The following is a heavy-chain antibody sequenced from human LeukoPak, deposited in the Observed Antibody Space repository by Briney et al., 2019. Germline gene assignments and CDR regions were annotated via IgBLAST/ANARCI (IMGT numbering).Heavy chain of an antibody. CDR2: AYYRSKWYK. CDR3: ARDGHAPQSPYYFGY. CDR1: GDSLSSNSAA. V-gene: IGHV6-1*01. J-gene: IGHJ4*02. Sequence: SQTLSLTCAISGDSLSSNSAAWNWIRQSPSRGLEWLGSAYYRSKWYKDYAESVKSRVTINTDTSKNQFSLQLNSVTPEDTAVYYCARDGHAPQSPYYFGYWGQGTLVTVSS.